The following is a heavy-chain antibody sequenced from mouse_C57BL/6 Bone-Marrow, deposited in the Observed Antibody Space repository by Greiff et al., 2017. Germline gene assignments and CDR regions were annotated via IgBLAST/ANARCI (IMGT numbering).Heavy chain of an antibody. CDR1: GYTFTSYW. CDR2: IYPTSGST. Sequence: QVQLQQPGAELVKPGASVKMSCKASGYTFTSYWITWVKQRPGQGLEWIGDIYPTSGSTNYNEKFKSKAILTLYTSSNTAYMQLSSLTSEYSAVFFCARSGPLERSFAYWGQGTTLTVSS. V-gene: IGHV1-55*01. J-gene: IGHJ2*01. CDR3: ARSGPLERSFAY. D-gene: IGHD3-1*01.